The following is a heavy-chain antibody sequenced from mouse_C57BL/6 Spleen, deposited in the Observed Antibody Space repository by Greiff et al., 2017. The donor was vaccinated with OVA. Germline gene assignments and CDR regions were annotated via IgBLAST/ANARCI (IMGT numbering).Heavy chain of an antibody. CDR1: GFSLTSYG. CDR3: AINDYGGYYAMDY. Sequence: VMLVESGPGLVQPSQSLSITCTVSGFSLTSYGVHWVRQSPGKGLEWLGVIWRGGSTDYNAAFMSRLSITKDNSKSQVFFKMNSLQADDTAIYYCAINDYGGYYAMDYWGQGTSVTVSS. V-gene: IGHV2-5*01. CDR2: IWRGGST. D-gene: IGHD2-4*01. J-gene: IGHJ4*01.